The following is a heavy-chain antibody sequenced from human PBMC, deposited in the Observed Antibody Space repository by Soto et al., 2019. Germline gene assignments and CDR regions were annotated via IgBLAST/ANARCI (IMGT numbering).Heavy chain of an antibody. CDR3: ARDPGRTNYYYGMDV. Sequence: PSETLSLTCAVSGYSISSGYYWGWIRQPPGKGLEWIGSIYHSGSTYYNPSLKSRVTISVDTSKNQFSLKLSSVTAADTAVYYCARDPGRTNYYYGMDVWGQGTTVTVS. V-gene: IGHV4-38-2*02. J-gene: IGHJ6*02. CDR2: IYHSGST. CDR1: GYSISSGYY.